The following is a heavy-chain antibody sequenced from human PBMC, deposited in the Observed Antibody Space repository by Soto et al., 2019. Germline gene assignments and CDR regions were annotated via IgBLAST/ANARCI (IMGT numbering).Heavy chain of an antibody. J-gene: IGHJ6*02. Sequence: QVQLVQSGAEVKKPGASVKVSCKASGYTFTSYGISWVRQAPGQGLEWMGWISAYNGNTNYAQKLQGRVTMTTDTPMSAASXELRSLRSDDTAVYYCAREGYSGYRRGYYYYGMDVWGQGTTVTVSS. CDR2: ISAYNGNT. CDR3: AREGYSGYRRGYYYYGMDV. CDR1: GYTFTSYG. V-gene: IGHV1-18*01. D-gene: IGHD5-12*01.